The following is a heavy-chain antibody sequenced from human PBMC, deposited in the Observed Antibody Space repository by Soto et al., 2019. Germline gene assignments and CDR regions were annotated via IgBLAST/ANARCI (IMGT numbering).Heavy chain of an antibody. Sequence: GGSLRLSCAASGFTVSSNYMSWVRQAPGKGLEWVSVIYSGGSTYYADSVKGRFIISRDNSKNTLYLQMNSLRAEDTAVYYCARVLGHYYGSGSYYGTPYYFDYWGQGTLVTVSS. V-gene: IGHV3-66*01. J-gene: IGHJ4*02. D-gene: IGHD3-10*01. CDR2: IYSGGST. CDR1: GFTVSSNY. CDR3: ARVLGHYYGSGSYYGTPYYFDY.